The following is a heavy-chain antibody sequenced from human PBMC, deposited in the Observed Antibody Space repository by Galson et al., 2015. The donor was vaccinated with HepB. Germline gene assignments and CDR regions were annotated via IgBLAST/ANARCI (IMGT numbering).Heavy chain of an antibody. CDR1: GFTFHNAW. CDR2: IKSITYGGTI. J-gene: IGHJ5*02. Sequence: SLRLSCAASGFTFHNAWMSWVRQAPGKGLEWVGRIKSITYGGTIDYAAPVKGRFSLSRDDSKNTLYLQMNSLKTEDTAVYYCTREADWNYVAWGQVTLVTVSS. D-gene: IGHD1-7*01. CDR3: TREADWNYVA. V-gene: IGHV3-15*01.